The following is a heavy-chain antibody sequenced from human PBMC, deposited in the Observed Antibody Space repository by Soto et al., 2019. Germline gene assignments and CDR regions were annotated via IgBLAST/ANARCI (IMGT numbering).Heavy chain of an antibody. CDR1: GDSVSSNTVA. CDR3: ARSGPTAFGIVPHFDF. Sequence: SQTLSLTCVISGDSVSSNTVAWNWIRQSPSRGLEWLGRTYYRSKWYNTYAKNVKSRVSINPDTSKNQFSLQLDSVTPDDTAVYFCARSGPTAFGIVPHFDFWGQGSLVTVSS. CDR2: TYYRSKWYN. J-gene: IGHJ4*02. V-gene: IGHV6-1*01. D-gene: IGHD2-2*01.